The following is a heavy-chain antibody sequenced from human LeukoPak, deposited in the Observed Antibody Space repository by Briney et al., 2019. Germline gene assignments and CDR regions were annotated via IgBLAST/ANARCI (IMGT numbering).Heavy chain of an antibody. CDR1: GGSISSYY. V-gene: IGHV4-59*01. D-gene: IGHD2-15*01. CDR3: ARAYCSGGSCYSSRGMFDP. CDR2: IYYSGST. Sequence: SETLSLTCTVSGGSISSYYWSWIRQPPGKGLEWIGYIYYSGSTNYNPSLKSRVTISVDTSKNQFSLKLSSVTAADTAVYYCARAYCSGGSCYSSRGMFDPWGQGTLVTVSS. J-gene: IGHJ5*02.